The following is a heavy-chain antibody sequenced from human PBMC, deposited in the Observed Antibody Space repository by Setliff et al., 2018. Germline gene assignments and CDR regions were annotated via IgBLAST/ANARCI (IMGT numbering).Heavy chain of an antibody. CDR2: IYYTGTA. D-gene: IGHD3-10*01. CDR3: ARHEFVGGYYGSVTYRHFDY. V-gene: IGHV4-39*01. Sequence: PSETLSLTCTVSGDSISSTSYQWGWVRQPPGKGLEWIGSIYYTGTAYYNPSLKSRVTISVDTSKNQFSLQVTSLAATDTALYFCARHEFVGGYYGSVTYRHFDYWGQGTPVTVSS. CDR1: GDSISSTSYQ. J-gene: IGHJ4*02.